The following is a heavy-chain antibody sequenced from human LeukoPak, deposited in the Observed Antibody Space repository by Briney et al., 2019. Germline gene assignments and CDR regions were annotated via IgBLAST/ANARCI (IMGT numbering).Heavy chain of an antibody. CDR2: INHSGST. CDR3: ARGPSIAVAGTLNSTLDY. D-gene: IGHD6-19*01. Sequence: SETLSLTCAVYGGSFSGYYWSWIRQPPGKGLEWIGEINHSGSTNYNPSLKSRVTISVDTSKNQFSLKLSSVTAADTAVYYCARGPSIAVAGTLNSTLDYWGQGTLVTVSS. J-gene: IGHJ4*02. V-gene: IGHV4-34*01. CDR1: GGSFSGYY.